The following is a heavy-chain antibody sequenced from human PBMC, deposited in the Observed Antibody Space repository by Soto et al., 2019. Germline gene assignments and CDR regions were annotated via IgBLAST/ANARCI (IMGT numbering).Heavy chain of an antibody. CDR3: ARGFRANSFDV. Sequence: SCVASGFPYSVYSMDWVRQVPGKGLEWLAYVSPGGDTIHYADSVNGRFSISRDTPRNSVFLQMNSLRHEDTAVYYCARGFRANSFDVWGPGTVVTVSS. J-gene: IGHJ3*01. CDR1: GFPYSVYS. V-gene: IGHV3-48*02. CDR2: VSPGGDTI.